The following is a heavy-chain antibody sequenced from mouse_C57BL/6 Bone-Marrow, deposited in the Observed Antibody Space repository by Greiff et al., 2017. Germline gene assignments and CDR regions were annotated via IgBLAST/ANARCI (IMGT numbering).Heavy chain of an antibody. V-gene: IGHV1-59*01. Sequence: QVQLQQPGAELVRPGASVKLSCKASGYTFTSYWMHWVKQRPGQGLEWIGVIDPSDSYTNYNQKFKGKATLTVDTSSSTAYMQLSSLTSEDSAVCNCAVYCKEWGQGTLVTVSA. D-gene: IGHD1-3*01. CDR1: GYTFTSYW. J-gene: IGHJ3*02. CDR3: AVYCKE. CDR2: IDPSDSYT.